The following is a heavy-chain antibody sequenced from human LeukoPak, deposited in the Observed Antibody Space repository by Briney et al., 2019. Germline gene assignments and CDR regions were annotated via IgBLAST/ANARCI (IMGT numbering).Heavy chain of an antibody. CDR3: SGGTHIAVAGFDY. J-gene: IGHJ4*02. D-gene: IGHD6-19*01. V-gene: IGHV3-23*01. Sequence: PGGSLRLSCAASGFTFSSNAMSWVRQAPGKGLEWVSTISRSGNTTYYADSVKGRFTISRDNSKNTLYLQMNSLRAEDTAVYYCSGGTHIAVAGFDYWGQGTLVTVSS. CDR2: ISRSGNTT. CDR1: GFTFSSNA.